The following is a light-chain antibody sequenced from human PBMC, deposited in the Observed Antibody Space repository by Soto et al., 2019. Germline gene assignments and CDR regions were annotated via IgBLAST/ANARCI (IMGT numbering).Light chain of an antibody. V-gene: IGLV2-23*02. J-gene: IGLJ3*02. CDR3: SSYAGSSRWV. Sequence: QSVLTQPASVSGSPGQSITISCTGASNDFGSYNYVSWYQQHPDKAPKLMIYEVSNRPSGVSHRFSGSKSGNTASLTISGLQAEDEADYYCSSYAGSSRWVFGGGTKLTVL. CDR2: EVS. CDR1: SNDFGSYNY.